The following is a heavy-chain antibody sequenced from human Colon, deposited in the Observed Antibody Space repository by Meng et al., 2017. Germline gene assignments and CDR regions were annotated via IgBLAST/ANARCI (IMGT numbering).Heavy chain of an antibody. J-gene: IGHJ6*02. V-gene: IGHV3-23*01. Sequence: GESLKISCAASGITFSSYAMGWVRQAPGKGLEWVSAIAYSGGDTHYADSVKGRFIISRDNSKNTVYLQMNSLRAEDTAVYYCTGGSRGFRTNRMDVWGQGTTVTVSS. CDR1: GITFSSYA. D-gene: IGHD2-15*01. CDR2: IAYSGGDT. CDR3: TGGSRGFRTNRMDV.